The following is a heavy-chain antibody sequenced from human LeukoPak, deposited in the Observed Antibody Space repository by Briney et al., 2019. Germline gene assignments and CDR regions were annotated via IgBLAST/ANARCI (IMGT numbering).Heavy chain of an antibody. Sequence: SETLSLTCAVSGFSISTGYYRGWIRQPPGKGLEWIGNIYHSGSTFYNPSLKSRVTISVDTSKNQFSLKVTSVIAADTAVYYCARSYSGMDVWGKGTTVTVSS. CDR2: IYHSGST. CDR1: GFSISTGYY. J-gene: IGHJ6*04. CDR3: ARSYSGMDV. D-gene: IGHD2-21*01. V-gene: IGHV4-38-2*01.